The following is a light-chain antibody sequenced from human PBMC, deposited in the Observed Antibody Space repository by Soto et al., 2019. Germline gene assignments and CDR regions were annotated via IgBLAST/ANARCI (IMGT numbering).Light chain of an antibody. J-gene: IGKJ5*01. Sequence: IVMTQSPATLSVSPWERATLSCRASQNIKNNLAWYQQKPGQGPRLLIFGTSTRATSIPARFSGSGSGTLFTLTITSLQSEDFAVYYCQQYNNWPLITFGQGTRLEIK. CDR2: GTS. CDR3: QQYNNWPLIT. CDR1: QNIKNN. V-gene: IGKV3-15*01.